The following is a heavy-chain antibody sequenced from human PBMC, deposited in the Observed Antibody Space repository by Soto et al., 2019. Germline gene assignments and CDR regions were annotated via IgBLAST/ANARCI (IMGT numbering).Heavy chain of an antibody. CDR1: GYTFTSYG. Sequence: QVQLVQSGAEVKKPGASVKVSCKASGYTFTSYGISWVRQAPGQGLEWMGWISAYNGNTNYAQKLQGRVTMTTDTATSTAYMEVGSLRSDDTAVYCWGRGGGGVVPAALPEGGADYWGQGTLVTVSS. D-gene: IGHD2-2*01. CDR3: GRGGGGVVPAALPEGGADY. CDR2: ISAYNGNT. J-gene: IGHJ4*02. V-gene: IGHV1-18*01.